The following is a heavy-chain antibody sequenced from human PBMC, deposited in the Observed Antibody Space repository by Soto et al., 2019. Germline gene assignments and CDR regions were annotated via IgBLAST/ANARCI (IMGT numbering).Heavy chain of an antibody. D-gene: IGHD4-4*01. V-gene: IGHV3-30*18. J-gene: IGHJ5*02. CDR2: ISYDGSNK. CDR1: GFTFSSYG. CDR3: AKGGDPDYSNYLNWFDP. Sequence: GGSLRLSCAASGFTFSSYGMHWVRQAPGKGLEWVAVISYDGSNKYYADSVKGRFTISRDNSKNTLYLQMNSLRAEDTAVYYCAKGGDPDYSNYLNWFDPWGQGTLVTVSS.